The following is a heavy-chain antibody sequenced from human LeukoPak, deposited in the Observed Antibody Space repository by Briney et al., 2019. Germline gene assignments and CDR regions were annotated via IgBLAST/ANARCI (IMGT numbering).Heavy chain of an antibody. Sequence: SETLSLTCTVAGGSMSSSNYYWGWIRQPPGKGLEWIGSIYYSGSTHYNPSLKSRVTISVDTSKKQFFLKLSSVTAADTAVYYCARNVSMVRGVTRSNWFDSWGQGTLVTVSS. D-gene: IGHD3-10*01. CDR1: GGSMSSSNYY. CDR2: IYYSGST. V-gene: IGHV4-39*01. CDR3: ARNVSMVRGVTRSNWFDS. J-gene: IGHJ5*01.